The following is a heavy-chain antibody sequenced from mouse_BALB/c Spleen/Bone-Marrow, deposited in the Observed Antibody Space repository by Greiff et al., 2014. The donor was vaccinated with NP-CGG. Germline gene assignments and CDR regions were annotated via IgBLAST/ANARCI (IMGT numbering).Heavy chain of an antibody. CDR2: INPFNGGA. V-gene: IGHV1-14*01. J-gene: IGHJ3*01. CDR3: AGPAWFAY. CDR1: GYTFTSYV. Sequence: VQLQQSGPELVKPGASVKMSCKASGYTFTSYVMHWVKQKPGQGLEWIGFINPFNGGAKYNEKFRGKATLTSDKSSSTAYMELSSLTSEDSAVYYCAGPAWFAYWGRGTLVTVSA.